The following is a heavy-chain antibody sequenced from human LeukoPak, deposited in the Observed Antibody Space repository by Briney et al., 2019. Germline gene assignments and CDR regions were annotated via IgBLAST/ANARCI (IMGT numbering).Heavy chain of an antibody. Sequence: PGGSLRLSCDTSGFTFNRFTMSWARQAPGKGLEWVSSISGSAISIDYADSVKGRFTISRDNAKNSVHLQMNSLRAEDTAVYYCAKVFDILIGSFDYWGQGTLVTVSS. V-gene: IGHV3-21*01. D-gene: IGHD3-9*01. J-gene: IGHJ4*02. CDR1: GFTFNRFT. CDR2: ISGSAISI. CDR3: AKVFDILIGSFDY.